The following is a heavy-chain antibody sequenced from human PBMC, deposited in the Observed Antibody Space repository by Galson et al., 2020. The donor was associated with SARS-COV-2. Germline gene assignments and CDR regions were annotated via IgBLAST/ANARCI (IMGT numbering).Heavy chain of an antibody. CDR1: GYTFTSYY. CDR3: ARDTLLWFGELSGNFDY. CDR2: INPSGGST. Sequence: GESLKISCKASGYTFTSYYMHWVRQAPGQGLEWMGIINPSGGSTSYAQKFQGRVTMTRDTSTSTVYMELSSLRSEDTAVYYCARDTLLWFGELSGNFDYWGQGTLVTVSS. V-gene: IGHV1-46*01. J-gene: IGHJ4*02. D-gene: IGHD3-10*01.